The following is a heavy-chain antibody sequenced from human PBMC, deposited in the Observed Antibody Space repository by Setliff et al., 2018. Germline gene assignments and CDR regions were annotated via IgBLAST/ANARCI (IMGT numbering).Heavy chain of an antibody. CDR1: GFTFSAHY. Sequence: PGGSLRLSCAASGFTFSAHYMDWHRQAPGKGLEWVGRIKSNVDFGTTDYAAPVKGRFTISRDNSKNTLYLQMNSLRAEDTAVYYCEKAVYIWFGELSGYFDYWGQGTLVTVSS. V-gene: IGHV3-15*01. D-gene: IGHD3-10*01. CDR3: EKAVYIWFGELSGYFDY. J-gene: IGHJ4*02. CDR2: IKSNVDFGTT.